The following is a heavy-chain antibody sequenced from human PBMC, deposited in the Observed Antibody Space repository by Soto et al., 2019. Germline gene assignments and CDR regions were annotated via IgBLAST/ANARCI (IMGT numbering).Heavy chain of an antibody. CDR2: VIPIFGTA. CDR1: GGTFRSYA. CDR3: ASLAVCISTSCRPDY. Sequence: QVQLVQSGAEVKKPGSSVKVSCKASGGTFRSYAISWVRQAPGQGLEWMGGVIPIFGTANYAQKFQGRVTITADESTSTAYMELSSLRSEDTSVYYCASLAVCISTSCRPDYWGQGTLVTVSS. D-gene: IGHD2-2*01. J-gene: IGHJ4*02. V-gene: IGHV1-69*12.